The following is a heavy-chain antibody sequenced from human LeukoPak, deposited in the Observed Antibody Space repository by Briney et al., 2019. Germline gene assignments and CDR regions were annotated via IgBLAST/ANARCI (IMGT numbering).Heavy chain of an antibody. CDR3: TRDTYYDFWSGYYRGFDY. CDR2: IRSKAYGGTT. CDR1: GFTFGDYA. V-gene: IGHV3-49*04. D-gene: IGHD3-3*01. J-gene: IGHJ4*02. Sequence: PPGRSLRLSCTASGFTFGDYAMSWVRQAPGKGLEWVGFIRSKAYGGTTEYAASVKGRFTISRDDSKSIAYLQMNSLKTEDTAVYYCTRDTYYDFWSGYYRGFDYWGQGTLVTVSS.